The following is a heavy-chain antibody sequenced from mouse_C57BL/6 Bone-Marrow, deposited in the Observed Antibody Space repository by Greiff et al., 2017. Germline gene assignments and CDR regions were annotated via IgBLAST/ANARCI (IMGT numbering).Heavy chain of an antibody. CDR2: IDPANGNT. CDR1: GFNIKNTY. CDR3: ARDGWLLPYAMDY. V-gene: IGHV14-3*01. Sequence: VQLQQSVAELVRPGASVKLSCTASGFNIKNTYMHWVKQSPEQGLEWIGRIDPANGNTKYAPKFQGKATIAADTSSNTACMQLSSLTSEDTAICYCARDGWLLPYAMDYWGQGTSVTVSS. J-gene: IGHJ4*01. D-gene: IGHD2-3*01.